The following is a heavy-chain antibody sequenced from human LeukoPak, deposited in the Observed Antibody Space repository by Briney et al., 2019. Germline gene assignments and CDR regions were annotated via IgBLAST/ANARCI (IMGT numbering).Heavy chain of an antibody. V-gene: IGHV4-59*12. CDR3: ARVQPYCSGGSCYYSAFDI. J-gene: IGHJ3*02. D-gene: IGHD2-15*01. CDR2: IYYSGST. Sequence: SETLSLTCTVSGGSISSYYWSWIRQPPGKGLEWMGYIYYSGSTNYNPSLKSRVTISVDTSKNQFSLKLSSVTAADTAVYYCARVQPYCSGGSCYYSAFDIWGQGTMVTVSS. CDR1: GGSISSYY.